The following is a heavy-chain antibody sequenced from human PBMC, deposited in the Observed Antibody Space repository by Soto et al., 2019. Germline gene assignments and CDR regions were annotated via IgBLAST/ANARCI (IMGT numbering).Heavy chain of an antibody. CDR3: ARVYDILISAWLDP. V-gene: IGHV3-11*05. Sequence: QEQLVESGGGLVKPGGSLRLSCAASGFTLSDYYMTWIRQAPGKGLEWISYIRTNSRYTKYADSVKGRFTISRDDAKNSLNLQMNSLRVEDTAVYYCARVYDILISAWLDPWGPGTLVTVSS. J-gene: IGHJ5*02. D-gene: IGHD3-9*01. CDR2: IRTNSRYT. CDR1: GFTLSDYY.